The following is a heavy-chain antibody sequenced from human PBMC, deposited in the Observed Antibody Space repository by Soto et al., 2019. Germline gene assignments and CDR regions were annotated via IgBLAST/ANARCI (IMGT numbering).Heavy chain of an antibody. CDR1: GFVFDEYA. Sequence: LRLSCAASGFVFDEYAMHWVRQAPGKGLEWVSSISSSSSYIYYADSVKGRFTISRDNAKNSLYLEMNSLRAEDTAVYYCARVPLYVDTGMVNFADYWGQGTLVTVSS. V-gene: IGHV3-21*01. D-gene: IGHD5-18*01. CDR3: ARVPLYVDTGMVNFADY. J-gene: IGHJ4*02. CDR2: ISSSSSYI.